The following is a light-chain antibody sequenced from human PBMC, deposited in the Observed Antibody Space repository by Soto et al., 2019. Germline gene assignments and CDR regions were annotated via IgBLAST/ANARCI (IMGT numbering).Light chain of an antibody. V-gene: IGKV3-20*01. CDR3: HHYGISPPWT. CDR2: GPA. CDR1: QSVSSH. Sequence: EIVMTQSPATLSVSPGERATLSCSASQSVSSHLAWFQQRPGQSPRLLIYGPATRATGIPDRFSGSGSGTDFTLTIGRLEPEDFAVYYCHHYGISPPWTFGQGTKVDI. J-gene: IGKJ1*01.